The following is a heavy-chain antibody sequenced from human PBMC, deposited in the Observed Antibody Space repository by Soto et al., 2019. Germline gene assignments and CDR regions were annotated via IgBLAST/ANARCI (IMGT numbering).Heavy chain of an antibody. CDR1: GGSISSYY. CDR2: IYYSGST. J-gene: IGHJ3*02. D-gene: IGHD5-18*01. Sequence: LSLTCTVSGGSISSYYWSWIRQPPGKGLEWIGYIYYSGSTNYNPSLKSRVTISVDTSKNQFSLKLSSVTAADTAVYYCARRYGKNAFDIWGQGTMVTVSS. CDR3: ARRYGKNAFDI. V-gene: IGHV4-59*01.